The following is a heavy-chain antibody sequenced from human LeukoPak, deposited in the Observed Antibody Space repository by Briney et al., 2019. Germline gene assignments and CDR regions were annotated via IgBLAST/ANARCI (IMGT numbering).Heavy chain of an antibody. CDR2: IYYSGST. CDR3: ARDKSHWDWYFDL. CDR1: GGSISSHY. Sequence: PSETLSLTCNVSGGSISSHYWSWVRQHPGKGLEWIGYIYYSGSTYYNPSLKSRVTISVGTSKNQFSLKLSSVTAADTAVYYCARDKSHWDWYFDLWGRGTLVTVSS. V-gene: IGHV4-59*06. J-gene: IGHJ2*01. D-gene: IGHD5-24*01.